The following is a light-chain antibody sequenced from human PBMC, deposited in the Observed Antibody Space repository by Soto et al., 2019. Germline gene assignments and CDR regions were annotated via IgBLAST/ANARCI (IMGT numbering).Light chain of an antibody. CDR2: GAS. J-gene: IGKJ1*01. Sequence: EILMTQSPATLSVSPGERATLSCRASQSVSNYLAWYQQIPGQPPRLLIYGASTRATGIPDRFSGSGSGTDFTLTIGRLEPEDFAVYYCQQYLVTPWTFGQGTKVDIK. CDR1: QSVSNY. V-gene: IGKV3D-15*01. CDR3: QQYLVTPWT.